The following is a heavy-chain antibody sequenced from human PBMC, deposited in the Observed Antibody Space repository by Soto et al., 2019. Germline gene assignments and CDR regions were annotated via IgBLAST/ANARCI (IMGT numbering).Heavy chain of an antibody. D-gene: IGHD3-3*01. J-gene: IGHJ5*02. Sequence: PGGSLRLSCAASGFTFSSYAMSWVRQAPGKGLEWVSAISGSGGSTYYADSVKGRFTISRDNSKNTLYLQMNSLRAEDTAVYYCAKDRVGVFPSYNWFDPWGQGTLVTVSS. CDR2: ISGSGGST. CDR3: AKDRVGVFPSYNWFDP. CDR1: GFTFSSYA. V-gene: IGHV3-23*01.